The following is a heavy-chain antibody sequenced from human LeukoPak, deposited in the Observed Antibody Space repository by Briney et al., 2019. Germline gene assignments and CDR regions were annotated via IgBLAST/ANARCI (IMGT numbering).Heavy chain of an antibody. J-gene: IGHJ3*02. CDR3: ARGGYNYGYAFDI. V-gene: IGHV3-7*02. CDR1: GLTFSRYW. Sequence: GGSLRLSCAASGLTFSRYWMSWVRQAPGKGLEWVAIIKQDGSEKYYVDSVKGRFTISRDNAKNSLFLQMNSLRAEDTAVYYCARGGYNYGYAFDIWGQGTMVTASS. D-gene: IGHD5-24*01. CDR2: IKQDGSEK.